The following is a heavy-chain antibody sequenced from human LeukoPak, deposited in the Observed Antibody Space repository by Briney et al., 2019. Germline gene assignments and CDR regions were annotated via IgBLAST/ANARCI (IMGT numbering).Heavy chain of an antibody. D-gene: IGHD3-10*01. J-gene: IGHJ4*02. CDR1: GFTFSNAW. CDR3: TTLPYMVRGVITDY. CDR2: IKSKTDGGTT. Sequence: GGSLRLSCAASGFTFSNAWMSWVRQAPGKGLEWVGRIKSKTDGGTTDYAAPVKGRFTISRDDSKNTLYLQMNSPKTEDTAVYYCTTLPYMVRGVITDYWGQGTLVTVSS. V-gene: IGHV3-15*01.